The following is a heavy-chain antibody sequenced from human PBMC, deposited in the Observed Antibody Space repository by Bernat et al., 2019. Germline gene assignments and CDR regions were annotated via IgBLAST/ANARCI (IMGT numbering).Heavy chain of an antibody. CDR1: GGSISSSSYY. CDR2: IYYSWST. J-gene: IGHJ4*02. V-gene: IGHV4-39*01. CDR3: ARRDSSEYYFDY. Sequence: QLQLQESGPGLVKPSETLSLTCTVSGGSISSSSYYWGWIRQPPGKGLEWIGSIYYSWSTYYNPSLKSRVTISVDTSKNQFSLKLSSVTAADTAVYYCARRDSSEYYFDYWGQGTLVTVSS. D-gene: IGHD6-19*01.